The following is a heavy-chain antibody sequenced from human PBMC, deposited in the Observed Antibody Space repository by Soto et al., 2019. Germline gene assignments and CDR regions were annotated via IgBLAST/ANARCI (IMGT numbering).Heavy chain of an antibody. J-gene: IGHJ4*02. CDR2: ISAYNGNT. Sequence: ASVKVSCKASGYTFTSYGISWVRQAPGQGLEWMGWISAYNGNTNYAQKLQGRVTMTADTSTGTAYMELSSLRSDDTAVYYCATVVAGSGPSFDYWGQGTPVTVSS. D-gene: IGHD6-19*01. CDR1: GYTFTSYG. CDR3: ATVVAGSGPSFDY. V-gene: IGHV1-18*01.